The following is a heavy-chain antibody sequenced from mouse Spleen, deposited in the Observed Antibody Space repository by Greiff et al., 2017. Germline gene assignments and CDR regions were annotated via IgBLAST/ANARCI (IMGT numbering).Heavy chain of an antibody. CDR3: ARLGGNYLYWYFDV. CDR1: GYTFTSYW. J-gene: IGHJ1*01. CDR2: IDPSDSYT. D-gene: IGHD2-1*01. Sequence: QVQLQQPGAELVMPGASVKLSCKASGYTFTSYWMHWVKQRPGQGLEWIGEIDPSDSYTNYNQKFKGKATLTVDKSSSTAYMQLSSLTSEDSAVYYCARLGGNYLYWYFDVWGAGTTVTVSS. V-gene: IGHV1-69*01.